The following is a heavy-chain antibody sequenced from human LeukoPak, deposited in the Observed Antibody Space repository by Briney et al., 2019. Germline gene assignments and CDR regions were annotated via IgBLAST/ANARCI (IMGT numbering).Heavy chain of an antibody. J-gene: IGHJ6*02. CDR2: ISYDGSNK. D-gene: IGHD3-10*01. V-gene: IGHV3-30-3*01. CDR1: GYTFTGYY. CDR3: ARDRSLLWFGELLSPPNYYYYYGMDV. Sequence: SCKASGYTFTGYYMHWVRQAPGKGLEWVAVISYDGSNKYYADSVKGRFTISRDNSKNTLYLQMNSLRAEDTAVYHCARDRSLLWFGELLSPPNYYYYYGMDVWGQGTTVTVSS.